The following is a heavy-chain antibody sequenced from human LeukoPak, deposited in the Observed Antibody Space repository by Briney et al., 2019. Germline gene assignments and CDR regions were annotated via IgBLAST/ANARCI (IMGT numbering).Heavy chain of an antibody. J-gene: IGHJ4*02. CDR3: VRDGGVSGYDLLDY. Sequence: GSLRLSCAASGFTFSNYWMTWVRQAPGKGLEWVAHINQDGSEEHYMDSVKARFTISRDNAKNSLSLQMNSLRAEDTAVYYCVRDGGVSGYDLLDYWGQGTLVTVSS. CDR2: INQDGSEE. CDR1: GFTFSNYW. D-gene: IGHD5-12*01. V-gene: IGHV3-7*01.